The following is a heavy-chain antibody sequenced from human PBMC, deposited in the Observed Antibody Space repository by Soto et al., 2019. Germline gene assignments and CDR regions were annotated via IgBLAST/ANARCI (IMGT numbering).Heavy chain of an antibody. Sequence: ASVKVSCKASGGTFSSYTISWVRQAPGQGLEWMGRIIPILGIANYAQKFQGRVTITADKSTSTAYMELSSLRSEDTAVYYCARGIRQLELKDYYYYMDVWGKGTTVTVSS. CDR1: GGTFSSYT. D-gene: IGHD1-1*01. CDR3: ARGIRQLELKDYYYYMDV. J-gene: IGHJ6*03. CDR2: IIPILGIA. V-gene: IGHV1-69*02.